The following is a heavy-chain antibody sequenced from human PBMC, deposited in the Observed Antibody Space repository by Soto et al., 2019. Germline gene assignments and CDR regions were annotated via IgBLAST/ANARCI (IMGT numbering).Heavy chain of an antibody. D-gene: IGHD6-6*01. CDR3: ARHGSIGARQNWFDP. CDR1: GYIFTNYW. V-gene: IGHV5-51*01. CDR2: IYPGDSDT. Sequence: GESLKISCEGSGYIFTNYWIGWVRQMPGKGLEWVGIIYPGDSDTRYSPSFQGQVTISVNKSISTAYLQWSSLKASDTATYYCARHGSIGARQNWFDPWGQGTLVTVSS. J-gene: IGHJ5*02.